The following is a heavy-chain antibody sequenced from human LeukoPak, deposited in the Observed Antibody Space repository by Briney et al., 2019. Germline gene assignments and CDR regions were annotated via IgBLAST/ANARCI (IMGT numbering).Heavy chain of an antibody. J-gene: IGHJ5*02. CDR1: GFTFSKYN. V-gene: IGHV3-21*01. CDR2: ISSISSYI. CDR3: ARDAYGSGSIDP. Sequence: GGSLRLSCAASGFTFSKYNMNWVRQAPGKGLEWVSSISSISSYIYYADSVKGRFTISRDNAKNSLYLQMNSLRAEDTAVYYCARDAYGSGSIDPWGQGTLVTVSS. D-gene: IGHD3-10*01.